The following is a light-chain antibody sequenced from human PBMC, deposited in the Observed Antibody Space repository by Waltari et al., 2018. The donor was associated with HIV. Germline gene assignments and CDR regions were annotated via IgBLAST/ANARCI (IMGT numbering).Light chain of an antibody. CDR3: AAWDDRLNVVV. CDR2: NPT. V-gene: IGLV1-44*01. J-gene: IGLJ2*01. CDR1: RSNIRTSS. Sequence: QSVMTPPPSASGTPGPRVTISSSRSRSNIRTSSVTWYPHLPGTAPRPLIYNPTKGPSGVTDRFSASKSGTSASLAISGLQAEDEADYYWAAWDDRLNVVVFGGGTKLTVL.